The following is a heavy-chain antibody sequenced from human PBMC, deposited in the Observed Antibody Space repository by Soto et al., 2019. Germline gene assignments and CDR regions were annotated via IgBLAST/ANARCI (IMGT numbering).Heavy chain of an antibody. Sequence: QITLKESGPTLVKPTQTLTLPCTFSGFSLSTSGVGVGWIRQPPGKALEWLALIYWNDDKRYSPSLRNRLTITRDTSKNQVVFTVTNMDPVDTCTYFYVYRSSPAGPYGVDVWGPGTTVPVSS. V-gene: IGHV2-5*01. D-gene: IGHD2-2*01. CDR3: VYRSSPAGPYGVDV. J-gene: IGHJ6*02. CDR1: GFSLSTSGVG. CDR2: IYWNDDK.